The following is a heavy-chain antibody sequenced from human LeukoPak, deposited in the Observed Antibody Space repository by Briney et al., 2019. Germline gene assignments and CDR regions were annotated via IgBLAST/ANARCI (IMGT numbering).Heavy chain of an antibody. D-gene: IGHD2-2*02. Sequence: GGSLRLSCAASGFTFSSYGMSWVRQAPGKGLEWVSTISGNGGKTYYADSVKGRFTISRDNSKNTLYLQMNSLRAEDTALFYCAKSSCSSSSCCTDYWGQGTLVTVPS. J-gene: IGHJ4*02. CDR2: ISGNGGKT. CDR1: GFTFSSYG. CDR3: AKSSCSSSSCCTDY. V-gene: IGHV3-23*01.